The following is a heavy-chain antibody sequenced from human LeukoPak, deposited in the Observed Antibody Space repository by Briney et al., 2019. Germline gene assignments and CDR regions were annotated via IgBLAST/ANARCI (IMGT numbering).Heavy chain of an antibody. J-gene: IGHJ4*02. CDR3: AREDTATVTCDY. D-gene: IGHD5-18*01. Sequence: SVKVSCKASGGTFSSHAISWVRQAPGQGLEWMGRIIPLFGTPYYAQKFQGRVTITADKSTSTAYMELSSLRSEDTAVYYCAREDTATVTCDYWGQGTLVTVSS. V-gene: IGHV1-69*06. CDR2: IIPLFGTP. CDR1: GGTFSSHA.